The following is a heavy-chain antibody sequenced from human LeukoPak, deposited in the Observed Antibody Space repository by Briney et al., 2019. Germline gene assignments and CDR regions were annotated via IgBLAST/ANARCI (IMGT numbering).Heavy chain of an antibody. CDR3: AKDIEASI. CDR2: ISDSGANT. CDR1: GFTFSDSA. D-gene: IGHD2-15*01. Sequence: GGSLRLSCAASGFTFSDSAMDWVRQAPGKGLEWVSLISDSGANTFYADSVKGRFSVSRDNSKNTMYLQMNSLRAEDTAVYYCAKDIEASIWGQGTLVAVSS. J-gene: IGHJ4*02. V-gene: IGHV3-23*01.